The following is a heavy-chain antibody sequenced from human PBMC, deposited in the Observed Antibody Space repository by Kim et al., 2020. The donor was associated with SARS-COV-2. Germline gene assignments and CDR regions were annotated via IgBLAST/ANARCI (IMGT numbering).Heavy chain of an antibody. CDR1: GGSISSYY. CDR2: IYYSGST. CDR3: ASSGWELLGFDL. V-gene: IGHV4-59*08. J-gene: IGHJ2*01. Sequence: SETLSLTCTVSGGSISSYYWSWIRQPPGKGLEWIGYIYYSGSTNYNPSLKSRVTISVDTSKNQFSLKRSSVTAADTAVYYCASSGWELLGFDLWGRGTLV. D-gene: IGHD1-26*01.